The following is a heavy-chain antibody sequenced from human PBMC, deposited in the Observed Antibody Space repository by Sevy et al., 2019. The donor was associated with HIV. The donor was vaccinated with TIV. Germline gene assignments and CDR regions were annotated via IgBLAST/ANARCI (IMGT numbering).Heavy chain of an antibody. D-gene: IGHD3-10*01. CDR3: ARDQGYYGSGSYYNFQDGMDV. CDR1: GFTFSSYW. J-gene: IGHJ6*02. Sequence: GSLRLSCAASGFTFSSYWMSWVRQAPGKGLEWVANIKQDGSEKYYVDSVKGRFTISRDNAKNSLYLQMNSLRAEDTAVYYCARDQGYYGSGSYYNFQDGMDVWGQGTAVTVSS. V-gene: IGHV3-7*03. CDR2: IKQDGSEK.